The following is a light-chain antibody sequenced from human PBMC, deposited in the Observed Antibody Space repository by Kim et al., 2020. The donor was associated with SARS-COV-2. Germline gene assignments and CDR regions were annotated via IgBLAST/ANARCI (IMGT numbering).Light chain of an antibody. CDR3: CSYAGSSTWV. J-gene: IGLJ3*02. CDR1: SSDVGTYNL. Sequence: QSALTQPASVSGSPGQSITISCTGASSDVGTYNLVSWYQHHPGKAPRVMIYDVTERPSGVSNRFSGSKSGNTASLTISGLQAEDEAVYYCCSYAGSSTWVFGGGTQLTVL. CDR2: DVT. V-gene: IGLV2-23*02.